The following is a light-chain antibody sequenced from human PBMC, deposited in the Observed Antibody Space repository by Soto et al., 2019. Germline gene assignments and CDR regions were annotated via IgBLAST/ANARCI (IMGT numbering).Light chain of an antibody. Sequence: EVVLTQSPGTLSLSPGETATLSCRASQSVNSDFLAWYQQKPGQAPRLLVYGSSTRADGVPDRFSGSGSGTDFTLTISRLEPEDFAVYYCQQYGRSPLLYTFGQGTKLGVK. J-gene: IGKJ2*01. CDR2: GSS. CDR3: QQYGRSPLLYT. V-gene: IGKV3-20*01. CDR1: QSVNSDF.